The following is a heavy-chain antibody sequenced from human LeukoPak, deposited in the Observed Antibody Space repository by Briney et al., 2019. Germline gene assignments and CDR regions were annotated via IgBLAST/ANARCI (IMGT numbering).Heavy chain of an antibody. CDR1: GFTFSDYY. CDR3: ARETGWLRYGNDY. J-gene: IGHJ4*02. CDR2: ISSSGSTI. V-gene: IGHV3-11*01. Sequence: GGSLRLSCAASGFTFSDYYMSWIRQAPGKGLEWVSYISSSGSTIYYADSVKGRFTIFRDNAMNSLYLQMNSLRAEDTAVYYCARETGWLRYGNDYWGQGTLVTVSS. D-gene: IGHD5-12*01.